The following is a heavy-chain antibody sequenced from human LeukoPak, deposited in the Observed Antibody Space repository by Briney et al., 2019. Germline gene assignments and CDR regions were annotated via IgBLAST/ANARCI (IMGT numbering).Heavy chain of an antibody. CDR3: ARDGFTGPVTAYLDY. CDR2: LKHDGSAP. CDR1: GFTFGSHA. V-gene: IGHV3-74*01. Sequence: GGSLRLSCLASGFTFGSHAMHWVRQAPGEGLPWVSRLKHDGSAPSYADSVKGRFTISRDNAKNTLYLQMSSLRAEDSGVYYCARDGFTGPVTAYLDYWGQGTPVTVSS. J-gene: IGHJ4*02. D-gene: IGHD2-21*02.